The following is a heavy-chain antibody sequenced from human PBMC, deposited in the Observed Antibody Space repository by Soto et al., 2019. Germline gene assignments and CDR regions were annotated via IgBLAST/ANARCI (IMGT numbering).Heavy chain of an antibody. Sequence: QVQLVQSGAEVKKPGSSVKVSCKASGGTFSSYAISWVRQAPGQGLEWMGGIIPIFGTANYAQKFQGRVTITADESTSTAYMELSSLRSEDTAVYYCARDHPLVGYCSSTSCRHTHRGDAFDIWGQGTMVTVSS. CDR3: ARDHPLVGYCSSTSCRHTHRGDAFDI. CDR1: GGTFSSYA. D-gene: IGHD2-2*01. V-gene: IGHV1-69*01. J-gene: IGHJ3*02. CDR2: IIPIFGTA.